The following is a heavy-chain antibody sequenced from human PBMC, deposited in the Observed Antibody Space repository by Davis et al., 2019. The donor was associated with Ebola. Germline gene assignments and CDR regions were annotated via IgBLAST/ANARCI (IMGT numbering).Heavy chain of an antibody. CDR2: MNPNSGNP. CDR3: ARERVLTCYFDY. J-gene: IGHJ4*02. V-gene: IGHV1-8*01. CDR1: GYTFTSYD. D-gene: IGHD3-9*01. Sequence: ASVKVSCKASGYTFTSYDIIWVRQAPGQGLEWVGWMNPNSGNPVYAQNFQGRVTMTMDTSTSTVYMELSSLTSEDTAMYYCARERVLTCYFDYWGQGTLITVSS.